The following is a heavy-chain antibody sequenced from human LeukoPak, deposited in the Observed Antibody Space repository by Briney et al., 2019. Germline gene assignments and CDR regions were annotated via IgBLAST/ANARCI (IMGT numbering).Heavy chain of an antibody. CDR1: GFTFSDYY. J-gene: IGHJ6*03. Sequence: GGSLRLSCAASGFTFSDYYMSWIRQAPGKGLEWVSGISWNSGSIGYADSVKGRFTISRDNAKNSLYLQMNSLRAEDTALYYCAKVGGRGYSGYGQYYYYYYMDVWGKGTTVTVSS. V-gene: IGHV3-9*01. CDR3: AKVGGRGYSGYGQYYYYYYMDV. D-gene: IGHD5-12*01. CDR2: ISWNSGSI.